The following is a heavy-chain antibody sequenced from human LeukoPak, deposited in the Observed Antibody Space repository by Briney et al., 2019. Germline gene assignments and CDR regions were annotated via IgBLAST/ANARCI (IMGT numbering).Heavy chain of an antibody. V-gene: IGHV4-39*01. J-gene: IGHJ5*02. CDR3: ARRGSTTWFDP. D-gene: IGHD2-2*01. Sequence: SETLSLTCTVSGGSISNTHYYWGWIRQPPGTGLEWIGSIYYGGSTYSNPSLKSRVTISVDTSKNQFSLKLSSVTAADTAVYYCARRGSTTWFDPWGQGTLVTVSS. CDR2: IYYGGST. CDR1: GGSISNTHYY.